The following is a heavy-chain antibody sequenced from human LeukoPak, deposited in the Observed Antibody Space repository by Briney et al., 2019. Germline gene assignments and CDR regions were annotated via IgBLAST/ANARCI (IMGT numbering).Heavy chain of an antibody. CDR3: ARNSGLGDSYYFDY. V-gene: IGHV1-46*01. J-gene: IGHJ4*02. Sequence: ASVKVSCKASGYTFTSYYMHWVRQAPGQGLEWMGIINPSGGSTSYAQKFQGRVTMTTDTSTSTAYMELRSLRSDDTAVYYCARNSGLGDSYYFDYWGQGTLVTVSS. CDR1: GYTFTSYY. D-gene: IGHD1-26*01. CDR2: INPSGGST.